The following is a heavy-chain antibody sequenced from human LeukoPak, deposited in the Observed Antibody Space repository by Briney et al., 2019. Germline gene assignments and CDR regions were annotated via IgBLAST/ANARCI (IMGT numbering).Heavy chain of an antibody. CDR3: AKESGKFDY. Sequence: GGSLRLSCVASGLNFDDSAMHWVRQAPGKGLEWVSLISADGGSTFSADSVKGRFSISRDNSKNSLYLQMNGLRSEDTAMYYCAKESGKFDYWGQGTLVAVSS. CDR1: GLNFDDSA. CDR2: ISADGGST. J-gene: IGHJ4*02. V-gene: IGHV3-43*02.